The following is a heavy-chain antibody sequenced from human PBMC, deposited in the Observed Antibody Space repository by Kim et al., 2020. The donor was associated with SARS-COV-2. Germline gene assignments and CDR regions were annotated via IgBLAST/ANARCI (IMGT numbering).Heavy chain of an antibody. J-gene: IGHJ4*02. CDR3: AREIHYDYVWGSYRYTGPWVTDWDQGYGGFDY. CDR2: INSDGSST. CDR1: GFTFSSYW. Sequence: GGSLRLSCAASGFTFSSYWMHWVRQAPGKGLVWVSRINSDGSSTSYADSVKGRFTISRDNAKNTLYLQMNSLRAEDTAVYYCAREIHYDYVWGSYRYTGPWVTDWDQGYGGFDYWGQGTLVTVSS. V-gene: IGHV3-74*01. D-gene: IGHD3-16*02.